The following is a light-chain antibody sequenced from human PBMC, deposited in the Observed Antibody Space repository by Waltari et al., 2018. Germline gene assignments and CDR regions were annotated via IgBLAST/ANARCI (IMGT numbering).Light chain of an antibody. Sequence: QSALAQPASVSGSPGQSITISCTGTSSDVGAYNYVSWYQQLPGKAPKLIIYDVTDRPSGFSTRFSVSKSGNPASLPISGLQADDEADYYCSSYTATATWVFGGGTKLTVL. J-gene: IGLJ3*02. V-gene: IGLV2-14*03. CDR2: DVT. CDR1: SSDVGAYNY. CDR3: SSYTATATWV.